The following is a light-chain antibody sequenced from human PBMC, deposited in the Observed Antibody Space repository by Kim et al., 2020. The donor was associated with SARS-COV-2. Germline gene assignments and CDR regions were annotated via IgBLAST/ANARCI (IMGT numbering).Light chain of an antibody. CDR2: AAS. V-gene: IGKV1-12*01. J-gene: IGKJ2*01. CDR1: QDISLW. CDR3: LQAHSVPYS. Sequence: DIRVTHSPSSVSASVGDRVTISCRASQDISLWLAWYQQKPGQAPKLLIYAASTLQRGVPSRFSGSGSGTDFTLTISSLQPEDFASYYCLQAHSVPYSFGQGTKLEI.